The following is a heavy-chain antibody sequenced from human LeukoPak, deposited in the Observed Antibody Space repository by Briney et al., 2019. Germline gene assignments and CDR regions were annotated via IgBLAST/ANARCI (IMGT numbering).Heavy chain of an antibody. CDR2: ISGSGGST. CDR1: VFTLSSYV. V-gene: IGHV3-23*01. D-gene: IGHD3-22*01. Sequence: GGSLRLSCAAHVFTLSSYVMTSGRQAPGKGLEWVSPISGSGGSTYYADSVKGRFTISRDNSKNTLYLQMSSLRAEEAAVYYWAKLSYDSSGYYEYFDYWGQGTLVTVSS. CDR3: AKLSYDSSGYYEYFDY. J-gene: IGHJ4*02.